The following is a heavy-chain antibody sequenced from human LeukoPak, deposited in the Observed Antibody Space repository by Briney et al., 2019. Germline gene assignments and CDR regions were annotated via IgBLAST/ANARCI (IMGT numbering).Heavy chain of an antibody. CDR3: AKDSMGIVGAEDAFDI. D-gene: IGHD1-26*01. Sequence: PGGSLRLSCAASGFTFSSYTMNWVRQAPGKGLEWVSLISSSSSYIFYADSVKGRFTISRDNAKKSLYLQMNSLRAEDTAVYYCAKDSMGIVGAEDAFDIWGQGTMVTVSS. V-gene: IGHV3-21*01. CDR2: ISSSSSYI. J-gene: IGHJ3*02. CDR1: GFTFSSYT.